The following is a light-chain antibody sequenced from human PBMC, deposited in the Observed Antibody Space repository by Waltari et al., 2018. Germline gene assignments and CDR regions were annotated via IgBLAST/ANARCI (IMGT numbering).Light chain of an antibody. Sequence: DIQMTQSPPSLSASVGDRVTITCRASQSITTFLNWYQQKPGKAPKLLIYAASSLQGGAPSRFSGSGSGTDFTLTINSLQPEDFATYFCQQTSGTPPWTFGQGTKVEI. J-gene: IGKJ1*01. CDR3: QQTSGTPPWT. V-gene: IGKV1-39*01. CDR1: QSITTF. CDR2: AAS.